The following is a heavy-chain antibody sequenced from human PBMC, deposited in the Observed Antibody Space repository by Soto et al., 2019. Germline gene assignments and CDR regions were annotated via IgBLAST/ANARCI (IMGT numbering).Heavy chain of an antibody. CDR3: ARSSTSANYFDY. V-gene: IGHV4-31*03. CDR2: IYYSGST. J-gene: IGHJ4*02. CDR1: GGSISSGGYY. Sequence: QVQLQESGPGLVKPSQTLSLTCTVSGGSISSGGYYWSWIRQHPGKGLEWIGYIYYSGSTYYHPSLTSRVTISVDTSKKQSSLTLSSVTAADTAVYYCARSSTSANYFDYWGQGTLVTVSS. D-gene: IGHD2-2*01.